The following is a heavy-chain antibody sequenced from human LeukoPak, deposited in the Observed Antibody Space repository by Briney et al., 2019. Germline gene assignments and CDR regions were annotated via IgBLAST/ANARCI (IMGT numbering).Heavy chain of an antibody. CDR1: GASIRSGDHH. J-gene: IGHJ4*02. CDR3: ARQTFGVLYFDS. Sequence: SQTLSLTCSVSGASIRSGDHHWSWLRQSPGKGLEWIGYIYFSGSRSSNPSLRSRLTISVDTSKNQFSLKLTSVTAADTAVYYCARQTFGVLYFDSWGQGTLAIVSS. CDR2: IYFSGSR. D-gene: IGHD3-10*01. V-gene: IGHV4-30-4*08.